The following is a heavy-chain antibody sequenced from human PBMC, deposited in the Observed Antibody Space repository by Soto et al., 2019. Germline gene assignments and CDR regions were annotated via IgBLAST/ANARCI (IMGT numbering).Heavy chain of an antibody. Sequence: PSQTLSLTCAISGDSVSSNSAAWNWTRQSPSRGLEWLGRTYYRSKWYNDYAVSVKSRITINPDTSKNQFSLQLNSVTPEDTAVYYCARGVGSYLGAFDIWGQGTMVTVSS. D-gene: IGHD1-26*01. CDR3: ARGVGSYLGAFDI. CDR2: TYYRSKWYN. CDR1: GDSVSSNSAA. J-gene: IGHJ3*02. V-gene: IGHV6-1*01.